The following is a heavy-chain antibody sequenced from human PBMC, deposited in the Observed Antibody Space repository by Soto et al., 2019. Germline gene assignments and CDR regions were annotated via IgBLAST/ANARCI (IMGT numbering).Heavy chain of an antibody. J-gene: IGHJ5*02. CDR2: ISLYSDGT. Sequence: QVQLVQSGGEVKRPGPSVKVSCKPSGYTFSNYGITWVRQAPGQPLEWLGWISLYSDGTNYAQKFQGRVSMTTDTSTTTAYMELRSLRSDDTAVYYCARVVPGAEAWFGPWGQGTLVTVSS. CDR3: ARVVPGAEAWFGP. CDR1: GYTFSNYG. V-gene: IGHV1-18*01. D-gene: IGHD2-2*01.